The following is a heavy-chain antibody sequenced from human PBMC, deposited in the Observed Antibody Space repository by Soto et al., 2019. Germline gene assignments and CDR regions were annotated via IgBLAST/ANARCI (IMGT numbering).Heavy chain of an antibody. D-gene: IGHD3-16*01. CDR3: ARGLPPLVLPYYTGMDV. J-gene: IGHJ6*02. V-gene: IGHV3-30-3*01. Sequence: QVQLVESGGGVVQPGRSLRLSCAASGFTFSGYALNWVRQAPGKGLEWVAVISGDGSNQYYADSVKGRFTISRDNYKNTLYLQMNSLRAEDTAVYYCARGLPPLVLPYYTGMDVWGQGTTVTVSS. CDR2: ISGDGSNQ. CDR1: GFTFSGYA.